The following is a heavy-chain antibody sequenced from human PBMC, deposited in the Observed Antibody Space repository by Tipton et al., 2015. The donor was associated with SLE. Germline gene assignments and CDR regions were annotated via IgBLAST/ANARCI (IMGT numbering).Heavy chain of an antibody. J-gene: IGHJ4*02. CDR1: GFTFSSYA. D-gene: IGHD6-13*01. CDR3: AREIVVAAAGPFDY. Sequence: SLRLSCAASGFTFSSYAMHWVRQAPGKGLEWVAVISYDGSNKYYADSVKGRFTISRDNSKNTLYLQMNSLRAEDTAVYYCAREIVVAAAGPFDYWGQGTLVTVSS. V-gene: IGHV3-30-3*01. CDR2: ISYDGSNK.